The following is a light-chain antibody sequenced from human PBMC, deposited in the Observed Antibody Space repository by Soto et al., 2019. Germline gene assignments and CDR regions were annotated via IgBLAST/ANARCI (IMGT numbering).Light chain of an antibody. CDR3: AAWDDSLNVL. J-gene: IGLJ2*01. CDR2: WNN. V-gene: IGLV1-47*01. CDR1: SSNIGSHY. Sequence: QSVLTQPPSASGTPGQRVTISCSGSSSNIGSHYVYWYQQLPGTAPKLLIYWNNQRPPGVPDRFSGSKSGTSASLAISGLRSEDEADYYCAAWDDSLNVLFGGGTKLTVL.